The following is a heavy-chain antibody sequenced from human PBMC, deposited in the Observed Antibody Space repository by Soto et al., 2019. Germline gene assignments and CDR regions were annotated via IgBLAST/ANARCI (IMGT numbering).Heavy chain of an antibody. V-gene: IGHV3-73*02. Sequence: QLVESGGALVQPGESLKLSCAASGFSFSGSAIQWVRQAPGKGLEWVGRIRTDANTYATAYAASVTGRFTISRDDSRNTAYLQMNSLKTEDTAVYFCTRRQFYYFGLAVWGQGTTVIVSS. D-gene: IGHD6-19*01. CDR2: IRTDANTYAT. CDR1: GFSFSGSA. J-gene: IGHJ6*02. CDR3: TRRQFYYFGLAV.